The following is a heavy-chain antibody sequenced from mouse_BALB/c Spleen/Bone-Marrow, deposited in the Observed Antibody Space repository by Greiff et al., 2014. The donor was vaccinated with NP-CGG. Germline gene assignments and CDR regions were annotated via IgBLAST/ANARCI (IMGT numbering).Heavy chain of an antibody. J-gene: IGHJ4*01. CDR3: ARASWLLRYYYAMDY. CDR2: INPSNGRT. Sequence: VQLQQSGAELVKPGASVKLSCKASGYTFTSYWMHWVKQRPGQGLEWIGEINPSNGRTNYNEKFKSKATLTVDKSSNTAYMQPSSLTSEDSAVYYCARASWLLRYYYAMDYWGQGTSVTVSS. D-gene: IGHD2-3*01. V-gene: IGHV1S81*02. CDR1: GYTFTSYW.